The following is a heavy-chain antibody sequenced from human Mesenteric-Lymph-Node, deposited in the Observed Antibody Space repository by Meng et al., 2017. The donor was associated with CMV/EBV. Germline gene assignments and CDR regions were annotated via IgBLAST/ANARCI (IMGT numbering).Heavy chain of an antibody. D-gene: IGHD3/OR15-3a*01. V-gene: IGHV3-30*02. CDR3: ALLPTIFGLITPAY. J-gene: IGHJ4*02. CDR2: IRHDGTNE. Sequence: GESLKISCAASGFTFSDYYMTWIRQAPGKGLEWVAFIRHDGTNEYYADAVKGRFTISRDNFKNTLFLQMNNLRGDDTAVYYCALLPTIFGLITPAYWGRGTLVTVSS. CDR1: GFTFSDYY.